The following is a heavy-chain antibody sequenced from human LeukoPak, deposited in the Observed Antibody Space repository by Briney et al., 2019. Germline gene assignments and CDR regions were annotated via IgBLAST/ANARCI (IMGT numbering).Heavy chain of an antibody. CDR1: GFPFSDYG. V-gene: IGHV3-30*03. D-gene: IGHD1-26*01. Sequence: GGSLRLSCAASGFPFSDYGMYWVRQAPGKGLEWLAVISHDGSNKYYADSVKGRFTISRDNSKNTLFLQMNSLRAEDTAVYYCARDLPSSLTSGSYGQYYFDYWGQGTLVTVSS. CDR3: ARDLPSSLTSGSYGQYYFDY. J-gene: IGHJ4*02. CDR2: ISHDGSNK.